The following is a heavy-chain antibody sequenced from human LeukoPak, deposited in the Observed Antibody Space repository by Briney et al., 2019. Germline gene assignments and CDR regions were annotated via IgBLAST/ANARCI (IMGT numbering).Heavy chain of an antibody. J-gene: IGHJ6*02. CDR3: ARQGSHDNYDYGDCYYGMDV. CDR1: GGSISSYY. V-gene: IGHV4-59*08. Sequence: SETLSLTCTVSGGSISSYYWSWIRQPPGKGLEWIGYIYYSGSTNYNPSLKSRVTISVDTSKNQFSLKLSSVTAADTAVYYCARQGSHDNYDYGDCYYGMDVWGQGTTVTVSS. CDR2: IYYSGST. D-gene: IGHD4-17*01.